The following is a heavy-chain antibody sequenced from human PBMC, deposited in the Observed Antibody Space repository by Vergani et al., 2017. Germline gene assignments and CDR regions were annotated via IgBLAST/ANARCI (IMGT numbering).Heavy chain of an antibody. D-gene: IGHD5-12*01. CDR1: GFTFGDYY. CDR3: ARDRVDIVATTTYYYYYYGMDV. Sequence: EVHLEESGGGLVQPGGSLRLSCAASGFTFGDYYMAWIRLAPGKGLDWVASIKRDGTETFYVDSVKGRFTISRHNSKNTLYLQMNSLRAEDTAVYYCARDRVDIVATTTYYYYYYGMDVWGQGTMVTVSS. CDR2: IKRDGTET. J-gene: IGHJ6*02. V-gene: IGHV3-7*03.